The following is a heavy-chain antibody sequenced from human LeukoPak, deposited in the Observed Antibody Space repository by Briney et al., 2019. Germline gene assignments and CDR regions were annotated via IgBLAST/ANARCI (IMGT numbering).Heavy chain of an antibody. D-gene: IGHD3-22*01. V-gene: IGHV7-4-1*02. CDR2: INTDSGNP. CDR1: GYTFTTYY. J-gene: IGHJ6*04. Sequence: ASVKVSCKASGYTFTTYYVHWVRQAPGQGLEWMGWINTDSGNPTYAQGFTGRFVFSLDSSVSTAYLQISNLMPEDTAKYYCAREILRFDIWGKGTTVTVSS. CDR3: AREILRFDI.